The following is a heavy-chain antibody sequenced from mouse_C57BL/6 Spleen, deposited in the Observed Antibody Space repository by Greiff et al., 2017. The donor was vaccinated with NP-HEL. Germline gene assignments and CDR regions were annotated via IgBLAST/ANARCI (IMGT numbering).Heavy chain of an antibody. CDR1: GYTFTSYW. D-gene: IGHD1-1*01. CDR2: INPSNGGT. V-gene: IGHV1-53*01. J-gene: IGHJ4*01. Sequence: QVQLQQPGTELVKPGASVKLSCKASGYTFTSYWMHWVKQRPGQGLEWIGNINPSNGGTNYNEKFKSKATLTVDKSSSTAYMQLSSLTSEDSAVYYCARLPATVVAKDAMDYWGQGTSVTVSS. CDR3: ARLPATVVAKDAMDY.